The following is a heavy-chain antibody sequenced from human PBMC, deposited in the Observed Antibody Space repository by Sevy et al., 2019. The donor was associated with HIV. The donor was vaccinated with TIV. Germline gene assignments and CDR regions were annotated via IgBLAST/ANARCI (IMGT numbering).Heavy chain of an antibody. CDR3: AAGLYYDILTGSLTYYYGMDV. Sequence: ASVKVSCKASGYTFTGYYMHWVRQAPGQGLEWMGRINPNSGGTNYAQKFQGRVTMTRDTSISTAYMELSRLRSDDTAVYYCAAGLYYDILTGSLTYYYGMDVLGQGTSVTVSS. D-gene: IGHD3-9*01. CDR2: INPNSGGT. CDR1: GYTFTGYY. V-gene: IGHV1-2*06. J-gene: IGHJ6*02.